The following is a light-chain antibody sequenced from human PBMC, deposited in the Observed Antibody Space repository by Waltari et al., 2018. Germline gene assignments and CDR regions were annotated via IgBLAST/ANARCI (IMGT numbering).Light chain of an antibody. V-gene: IGKV2D-29*01. CDR1: HSLLQSDGKTY. J-gene: IGKJ2*01. CDR3: MQTTHWRS. Sequence: EIVMTQTPLSLSVTPGQAASITCKSSHSLLQSDGKTYLYWYLQRAGQSPQLLIYEVSKRFAGVSDRISGSGSGTDFTLTISRVETDDVGIYFCMQTTHWRSFGRGTKLEIK. CDR2: EVS.